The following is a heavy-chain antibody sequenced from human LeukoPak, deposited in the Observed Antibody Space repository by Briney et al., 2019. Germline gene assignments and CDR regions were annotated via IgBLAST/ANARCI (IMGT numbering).Heavy chain of an antibody. Sequence: SETLSLTCTVSGGSISSYYWSWIRQPPGKGLEWIGYIYYSGSTNYNPSLKSRVTISVDTSKNQFSLKLSSVTAADTAVYYCARNIVVVPAAMPTTLNWFDPWGQGTLVTVSS. V-gene: IGHV4-59*08. CDR2: IYYSGST. J-gene: IGHJ5*02. CDR3: ARNIVVVPAAMPTTLNWFDP. CDR1: GGSISSYY. D-gene: IGHD2-2*01.